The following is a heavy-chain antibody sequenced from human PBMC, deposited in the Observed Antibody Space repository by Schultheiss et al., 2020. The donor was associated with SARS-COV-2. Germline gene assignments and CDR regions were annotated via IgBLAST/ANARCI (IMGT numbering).Heavy chain of an antibody. V-gene: IGHV4-38-2*02. J-gene: IGHJ4*02. CDR3: ARGSGGAFNY. CDR1: GGSISSGYY. D-gene: IGHD3-16*01. Sequence: SETLSLTCTVFGGSISSGYYWGWIRQPPKKGLEWIGEIYHSGSANYNPSLKSRVTISVDKSKNQFSLKLSSVTAADTAVYYCARGSGGAFNYWGQGTLVTVSS. CDR2: IYHSGSA.